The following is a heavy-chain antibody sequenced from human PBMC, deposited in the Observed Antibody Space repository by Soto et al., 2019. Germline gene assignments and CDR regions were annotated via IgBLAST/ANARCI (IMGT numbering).Heavy chain of an antibody. CDR2: INPNSGGT. V-gene: IGHV1-2*02. J-gene: IGHJ3*02. CDR1: GYTFTGYY. Sequence: GASVKVSCKASGYTFTGYYMHWVRQAPGQGLEWMGWINPNSGGTNYAQKFQGRVTVTRDTSISTAYMELSRLRSDDTAVYYCARVDCSSTSCYAPRRAFDIWGQGTMVTVSS. CDR3: ARVDCSSTSCYAPRRAFDI. D-gene: IGHD2-2*01.